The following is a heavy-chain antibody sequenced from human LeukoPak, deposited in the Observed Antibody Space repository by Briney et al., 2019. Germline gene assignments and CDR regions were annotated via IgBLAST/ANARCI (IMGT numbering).Heavy chain of an antibody. D-gene: IGHD1-26*01. CDR2: IRSGGTTI. CDR3: ARDKGSDGIDF. CDR1: GFTFSSYE. Sequence: PGGSPRLSRAASGFTFSSYEMNWVRQAPGKGLQWISYIRSGGTTIYYADSVKGRFTISRDDAENPLYLQMHSLRAEDTAVYYCARDKGSDGIDFWGQGTLVTVSS. J-gene: IGHJ4*02. V-gene: IGHV3-48*03.